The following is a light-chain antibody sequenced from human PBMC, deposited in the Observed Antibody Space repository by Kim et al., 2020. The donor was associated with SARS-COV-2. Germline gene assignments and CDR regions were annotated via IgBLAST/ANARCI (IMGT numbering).Light chain of an antibody. Sequence: SSELTQDPAVSVALGQTVRITCQGDSLRSYYASWYQQKPGQAPVLVIYGKNNRPSGIPDRFSGSSSGNTASLTITGAQAEDEADYYCNSRDSRGNHWVFG. CDR2: GKN. J-gene: IGLJ3*02. CDR3: NSRDSRGNHWV. V-gene: IGLV3-19*01. CDR1: SLRSYY.